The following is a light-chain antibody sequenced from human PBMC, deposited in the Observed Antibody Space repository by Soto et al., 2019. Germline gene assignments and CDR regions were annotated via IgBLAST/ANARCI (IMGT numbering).Light chain of an antibody. Sequence: DIQMTQSPSTLSASVGDRVTITCRASQSISSWLAWYQQKPGKAPKLLIYDASSLESGVPSRFGGSGSGTEFTLTISSLQPDDFATYYCQQYNSYSWVTFGQGTKLEIK. J-gene: IGKJ2*01. CDR3: QQYNSYSWVT. CDR1: QSISSW. CDR2: DAS. V-gene: IGKV1-5*01.